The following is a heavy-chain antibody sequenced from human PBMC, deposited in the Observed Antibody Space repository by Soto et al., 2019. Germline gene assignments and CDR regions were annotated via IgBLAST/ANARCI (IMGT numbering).Heavy chain of an antibody. V-gene: IGHV3-74*01. D-gene: IGHD3-16*02. CDR2: INTDGSTI. Sequence: EVQLVESGGDLVQPGGSLRLSCAASGFTFSTHWMHWVRQAPGKGLVWVSRINTDGSTINYADSVKGRFTISRDNARNTLYLQMNSLRDEDTAVYYCATAGSFRFDYWGQGSLVTVSS. J-gene: IGHJ4*02. CDR1: GFTFSTHW. CDR3: ATAGSFRFDY.